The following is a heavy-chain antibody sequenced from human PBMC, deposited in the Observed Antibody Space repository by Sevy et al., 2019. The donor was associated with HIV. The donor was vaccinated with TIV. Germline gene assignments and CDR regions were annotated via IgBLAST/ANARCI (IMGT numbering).Heavy chain of an antibody. V-gene: IGHV3-23*01. D-gene: IGHD2-8*01. Sequence: GGSLRLSCAASGFTFSKYSMSWVRQPPGKGLEWVSTLSFGCGEINYADSVKGRFNISRDNSKSSVYLQMNNLRPEDTAVYYCAREGCTKPHDYWGQGTLVTASS. CDR3: AREGCTKPHDY. CDR1: GFTFSKYS. J-gene: IGHJ4*02. CDR2: LSFGCGEI.